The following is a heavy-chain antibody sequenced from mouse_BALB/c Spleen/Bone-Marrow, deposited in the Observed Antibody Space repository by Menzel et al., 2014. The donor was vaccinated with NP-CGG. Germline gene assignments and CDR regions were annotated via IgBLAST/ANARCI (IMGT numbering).Heavy chain of an antibody. CDR1: GYTFTSYY. CDR3: SRGRRDALDY. Sequence: VQLVESGAELVKPGASVKLSRKASGYTFTSYYMYWVKQRPGQGLEWFGEINPSNGGTNFNEKFKNKATLTVDKSSSTAYMQLSSLTSEDSAVYYCSRGRRDALDYWGQGTSVTVSS. J-gene: IGHJ4*01. V-gene: IGHV1S81*02. CDR2: INPSNGGT.